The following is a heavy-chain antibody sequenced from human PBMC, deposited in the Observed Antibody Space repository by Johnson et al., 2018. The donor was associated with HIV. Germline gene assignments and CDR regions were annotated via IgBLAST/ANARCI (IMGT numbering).Heavy chain of an antibody. J-gene: IGHJ3*01. CDR1: GFTFSNAW. CDR3: TTIHYDSSSPGAFDF. D-gene: IGHD3-22*01. V-gene: IGHV3-15*01. Sequence: VQLVESGGGVLRPGGSLRLSCAASGFTFSNAWMSWVRQAPGKGLEWVGRIKSKTDAGTTDYAAPVKGRFTISRDDSKNTLYLQMNSLQTEDTGVYYCTTIHYDSSSPGAFDFWGQGTMVTVSS. CDR2: IKSKTDAGTT.